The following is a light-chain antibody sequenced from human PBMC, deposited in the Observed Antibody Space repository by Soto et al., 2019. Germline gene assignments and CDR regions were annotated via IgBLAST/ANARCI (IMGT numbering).Light chain of an antibody. J-gene: IGKJ4*01. CDR2: GAS. V-gene: IGKV3-15*01. CDR3: QKYNNWPLT. CDR1: ESVYSY. Sequence: EIVMTQSPATLSVSPGERVTLSCRASESVYSYLAWYQQKPGQPPRLLIYGASTRATGIPARFSGSWSGTEFSLTICSLQSEDFAVYYCQKYNNWPLTFGGGTKVEI.